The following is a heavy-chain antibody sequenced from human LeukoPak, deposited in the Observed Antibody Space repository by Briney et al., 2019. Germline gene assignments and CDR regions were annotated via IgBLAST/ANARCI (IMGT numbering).Heavy chain of an antibody. CDR1: GGSISSGGYS. J-gene: IGHJ4*02. D-gene: IGHD5-18*01. CDR2: INHSGST. Sequence: SETLSLTCAVSGGSISSGGYSWSWIRQPPGKGLEWIGYINHSGSTNYNPSLKSRVTISVDTSKNQFSLKLSSVTAADTAVYYCARGARYSYGYVDYWGQGTLVTVSS. CDR3: ARGARYSYGYVDY. V-gene: IGHV4-30-2*01.